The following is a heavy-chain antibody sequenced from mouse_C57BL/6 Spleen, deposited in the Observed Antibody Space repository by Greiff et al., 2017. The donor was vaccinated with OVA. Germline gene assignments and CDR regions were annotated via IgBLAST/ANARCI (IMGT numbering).Heavy chain of an antibody. Sequence: EVHLVESGGGLVKPGGSLKLSCAASGFTFSSYAMSWVRQTPEKRLEWVATISAGGSYTNYTDNVKGRFTISRDNATNTPYLQMSHLKSEDTAVYYCARDERRGRTVVPYWYFDVWGTGTTVTVSS. CDR1: GFTFSSYA. CDR2: ISAGGSYT. D-gene: IGHD1-1*01. V-gene: IGHV5-4*01. CDR3: ARDERRGRTVVPYWYFDV. J-gene: IGHJ1*03.